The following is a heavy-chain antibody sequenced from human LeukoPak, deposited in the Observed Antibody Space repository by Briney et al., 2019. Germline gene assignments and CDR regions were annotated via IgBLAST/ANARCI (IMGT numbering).Heavy chain of an antibody. Sequence: SETLSLTCAVYGGSFSGYYWSWIRQPPGKGLEWIGEINHSGSTNYNPSLKSRVTMSVDTSKNQFSLKLSSVTAADTAVYYCARDGNYGSYSAFDIWGQGTMVTVSS. D-gene: IGHD1-26*01. CDR2: INHSGST. CDR1: GGSFSGYY. V-gene: IGHV4-34*01. CDR3: ARDGNYGSYSAFDI. J-gene: IGHJ3*02.